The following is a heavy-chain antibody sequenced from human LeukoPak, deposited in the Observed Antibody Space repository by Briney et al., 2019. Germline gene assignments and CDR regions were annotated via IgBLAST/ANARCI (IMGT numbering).Heavy chain of an antibody. Sequence: ASVKVSCKASGYTFTCYYMHWVRQAPGQGLEWMGWISPNNGGTNYAQKLQGRVSITRDTSIGTAYMDLSRLSSDDTAVYYCARVPFMPNPWFDPWGQGNLVTVSS. CDR3: ARVPFMPNPWFDP. CDR2: ISPNNGGT. V-gene: IGHV1-2*02. J-gene: IGHJ5*02. D-gene: IGHD2-2*01. CDR1: GYTFTCYY.